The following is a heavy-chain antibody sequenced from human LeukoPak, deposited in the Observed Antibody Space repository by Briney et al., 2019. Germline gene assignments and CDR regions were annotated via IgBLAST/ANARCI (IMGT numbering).Heavy chain of an antibody. V-gene: IGHV3-7*04. CDR3: AKETGYSSPDY. CDR2: IKQDGSEK. J-gene: IGHJ4*02. CDR1: GFTFSSYW. Sequence: GGSLRLSRAASGFTFSSYWMSWVRQAPGKGLEWVANIKQDGSEKYYVDSVKGRFTISRDNAKSSLYLQMNSLRAEDTAVYYCAKETGYSSPDYWGQGTLVTVSS. D-gene: IGHD6-19*01.